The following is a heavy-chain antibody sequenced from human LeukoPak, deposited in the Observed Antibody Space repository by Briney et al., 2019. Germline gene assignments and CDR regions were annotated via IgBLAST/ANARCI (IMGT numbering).Heavy chain of an antibody. CDR3: ARQGWFGELLSPLDY. V-gene: IGHV4-39*01. J-gene: IGHJ4*02. CDR2: IYYSGST. Sequence: SETLSLTCTVSGGSISSSSYYWGWIRPPPGKGLEWIGSIYYSGSTYYNPSLKSRVTISVGTSKNQFSLKLSSVTAADTAVYFCARQGWFGELLSPLDYWGQGTLVTVSS. CDR1: GGSISSSSYY. D-gene: IGHD3-10*01.